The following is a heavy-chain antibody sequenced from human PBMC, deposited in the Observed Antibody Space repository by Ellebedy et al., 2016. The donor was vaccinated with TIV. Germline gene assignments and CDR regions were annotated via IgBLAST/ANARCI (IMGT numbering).Heavy chain of an antibody. J-gene: IGHJ4*02. CDR2: ITGSGDRT. V-gene: IGHV3-23*01. CDR1: GFTSANFA. Sequence: PGGSLRLPCATSGFTSANFAMRGFRQAPGKGLEWVSAITGSGDRTFYADSVKGRFTVSRDTSKNTLYLQMNSLRDEDTAIYYCAKDSGKYGWNSEYWGQGTQVTVSS. CDR3: AKDSGKYGWNSEY. D-gene: IGHD3-10*01.